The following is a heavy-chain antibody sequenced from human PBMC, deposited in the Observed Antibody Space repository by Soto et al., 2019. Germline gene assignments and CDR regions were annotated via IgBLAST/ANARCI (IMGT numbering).Heavy chain of an antibody. V-gene: IGHV4-61*01. CDR3: AREGDRYCSGGSCPYYFDY. Sequence: SETLSLTCTVSGGSVSSGSYYWSWIRQPPGKGLEWIGYIYYSGSTNYNPSLKSRVTISVDTSKNQFSLKLSSVTAADTAVYCCAREGDRYCSGGSCPYYFDYWGQGTLVTVSS. CDR2: IYYSGST. CDR1: GGSVSSGSYY. D-gene: IGHD2-15*01. J-gene: IGHJ4*02.